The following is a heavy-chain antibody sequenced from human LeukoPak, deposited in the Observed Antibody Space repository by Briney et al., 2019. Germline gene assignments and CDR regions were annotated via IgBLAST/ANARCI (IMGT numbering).Heavy chain of an antibody. V-gene: IGHV3-7*01. CDR3: AREGPQYYDFWSGYYSAFDI. Sequence: GGSLRLSCAASGFTFSSYAMSWVRQAPGKGLEWVANIKQDGSEKYYVDSVKGQFTISRDNAKNSLYLQMNSLRAEDTAVYYCAREGPQYYDFWSGYYSAFDIWGQGTMVTVSP. CDR2: IKQDGSEK. D-gene: IGHD3-3*01. CDR1: GFTFSSYA. J-gene: IGHJ3*02.